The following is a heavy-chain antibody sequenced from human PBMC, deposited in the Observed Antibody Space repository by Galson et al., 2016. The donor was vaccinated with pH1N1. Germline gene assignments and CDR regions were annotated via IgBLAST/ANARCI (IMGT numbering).Heavy chain of an antibody. J-gene: IGHJ4*02. CDR3: ASRGSSFWVF. CDR2: IHSSGSS. D-gene: IGHD6-13*01. Sequence: SETLSLTCTVSGASVTSRSHYWDWIRQPPGKGLEWLGNIHSSGSSYYNPSLKSRVSISVDTSKSQFSLHVRSVTAADTAVYYCASRGSSFWVFWGQGTLATVSS. V-gene: IGHV4-39*01. CDR1: GASVTSRSHY.